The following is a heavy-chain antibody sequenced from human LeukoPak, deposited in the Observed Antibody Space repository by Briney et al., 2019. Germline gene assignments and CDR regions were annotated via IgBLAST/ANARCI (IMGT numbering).Heavy chain of an antibody. CDR1: GFTFDDYG. J-gene: IGHJ4*02. CDR2: TNWKGGAT. Sequence: GGSLRLSCAASGFTFDDYGMTWVRQVSGKGLEWVAGTNWKGGATDYADSVKGRFTISRDNAKNSLFLQMNSLSPEDTAFYYCARGNANTPFDCWGQGTLVTVSS. V-gene: IGHV3-20*04. D-gene: IGHD4/OR15-4a*01. CDR3: ARGNANTPFDC.